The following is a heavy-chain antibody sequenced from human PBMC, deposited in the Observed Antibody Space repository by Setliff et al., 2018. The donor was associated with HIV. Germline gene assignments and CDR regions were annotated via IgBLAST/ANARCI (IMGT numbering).Heavy chain of an antibody. CDR2: IAKTGSA. Sequence: SETLSLTCTVSGVSITNGTFYWNWIRQPAGKGLEWIGRIAKTGSANYNPSLKSRVTLSLDNSKNQFSLKLTSVTAADTAVYYCARDGGTYAIGDAFDIWGQGTMVTVSS. D-gene: IGHD3-16*01. V-gene: IGHV4-61*02. CDR1: GVSITNGTFY. J-gene: IGHJ3*02. CDR3: ARDGGTYAIGDAFDI.